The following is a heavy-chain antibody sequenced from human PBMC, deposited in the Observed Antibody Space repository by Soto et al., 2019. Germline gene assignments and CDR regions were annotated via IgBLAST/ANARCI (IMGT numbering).Heavy chain of an antibody. CDR3: ARDRDWNLDY. CDR1: GYTFSSYG. V-gene: IGHV1-18*01. D-gene: IGHD1-1*01. Sequence: QVQLVQSGAEVKKPGASVKVSCKASGYTFSSYGFSWMRQAPGQGLEWMGWIYIDDTKYAQDFQGRATMTTDTSTSTVYMELRSLRSDDTAVYYCARDRDWNLDYWGQGTPVTVSS. CDR2: IYIDDT. J-gene: IGHJ4*02.